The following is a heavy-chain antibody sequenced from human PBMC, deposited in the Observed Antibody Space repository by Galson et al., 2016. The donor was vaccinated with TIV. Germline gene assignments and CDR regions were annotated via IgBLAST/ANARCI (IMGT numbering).Heavy chain of an antibody. CDR2: INNDGST. V-gene: IGHV3-66*01. CDR1: GLPVSDNY. CDR3: ARERRLCGNECYLHYYYGMDV. J-gene: IGHJ6*02. D-gene: IGHD2-21*01. Sequence: SLRLSCAASGLPVSDNYMTWVRQAPGKGLEWVALINNDGSTIYSDSVKGRFTISRDNSKNMVYLQMNSLRPEETAVYFCARERRLCGNECYLHYYYGMDVWGRGTTVTVSS.